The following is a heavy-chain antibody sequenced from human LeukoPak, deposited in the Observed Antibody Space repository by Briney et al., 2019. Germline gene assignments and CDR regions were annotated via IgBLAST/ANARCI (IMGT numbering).Heavy chain of an antibody. Sequence: ASVKVSCKASGGTFSSYAISWVRQAPGQGLEWMGGIIPIFGTANCAQKFQGRVTITADESTSTAYMELSSLRSEDTAVYYCARGGVPAALYGMDVWGKGTTVTVSS. CDR3: ARGGVPAALYGMDV. J-gene: IGHJ6*04. D-gene: IGHD2-2*01. CDR2: IIPIFGTA. CDR1: GGTFSSYA. V-gene: IGHV1-69*01.